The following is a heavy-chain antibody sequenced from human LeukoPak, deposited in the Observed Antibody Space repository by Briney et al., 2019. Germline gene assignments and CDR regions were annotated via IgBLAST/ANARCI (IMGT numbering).Heavy chain of an antibody. J-gene: IGHJ4*02. D-gene: IGHD3-10*01. CDR2: IYTRGST. V-gene: IGHV4-4*07. Sequence: SETLSLTCTVSGGSISNDYWSWIRHAAGQELEWIWRIYTRGSTNYNPSLKSRVTISLDKSKKQFSLNLNSVTAADTAVYYCARGGTYGSGRNQHTTLDYWGQGTLVTVSS. CDR3: ARGGTYGSGRNQHTTLDY. CDR1: GGSISNDY.